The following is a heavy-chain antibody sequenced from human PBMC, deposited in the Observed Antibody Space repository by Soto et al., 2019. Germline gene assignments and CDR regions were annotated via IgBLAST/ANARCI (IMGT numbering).Heavy chain of an antibody. CDR1: GFTFTSYW. J-gene: IGHJ6*02. CDR3: ARGLKNYYGTDI. CDR2: INSDGSST. V-gene: IGHV3-74*01. Sequence: EVQLLESGGDLVQPGGSLRLSCAASGFTFTSYWMHWVRQAPGKGLVWVSRINSDGSSTCYADSVKGRFTISRDNAKNTLYQQMDSLRAEDTAVFYCARGLKNYYGTDIWGQGTTVTVSS.